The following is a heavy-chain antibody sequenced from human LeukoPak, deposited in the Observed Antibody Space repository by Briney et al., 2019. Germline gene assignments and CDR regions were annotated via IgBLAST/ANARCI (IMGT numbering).Heavy chain of an antibody. CDR3: ARHLSGQWLAYFDY. D-gene: IGHD6-19*01. CDR2: INYRGST. Sequence: SETLSLTCTVSGGSISSYYWSWIRQPPGKGLEWIGFINYRGSTNYNPSLQSRVTMSVDTSKNQFSLKLSSVTAADTAVYYCARHLSGQWLAYFDYWGRGTLVTVSS. CDR1: GGSISSYY. V-gene: IGHV4-59*08. J-gene: IGHJ4*02.